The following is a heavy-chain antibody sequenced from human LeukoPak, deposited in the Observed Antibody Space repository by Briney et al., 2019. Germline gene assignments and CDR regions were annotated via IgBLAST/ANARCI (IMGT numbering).Heavy chain of an antibody. CDR2: IYYSGST. J-gene: IGHJ4*02. CDR3: ARTAYLGYCSGGSCLGLDY. Sequence: PSETLSLTCTVSGGSISSYYWSWIRQPPGKGLEWIGYIYYSGSTNYNPSLKSRVTISVDTSKNQFSLKVSSVTAADTAVYYCARTAYLGYCSGGSCLGLDYWGRGTLVTVSS. CDR1: GGSISSYY. V-gene: IGHV4-59*01. D-gene: IGHD2-15*01.